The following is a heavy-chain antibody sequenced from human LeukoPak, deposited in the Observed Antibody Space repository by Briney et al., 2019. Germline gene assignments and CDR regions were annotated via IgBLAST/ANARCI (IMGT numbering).Heavy chain of an antibody. CDR2: IYGSGRP. D-gene: IGHD6-19*01. J-gene: IGHJ4*02. Sequence: SETLSLTCTVSGSSISYWYWSWIRQPPGKGLEWIGNIYGSGRPNYNPSLTSRVTISVDTSKNQFSLKLTSVTAADTAVYYCARETSLVGYSGGLGFNYWGQGILVTVSS. CDR3: ARETSLVGYSGGLGFNY. V-gene: IGHV4-59*01. CDR1: GSSISYWY.